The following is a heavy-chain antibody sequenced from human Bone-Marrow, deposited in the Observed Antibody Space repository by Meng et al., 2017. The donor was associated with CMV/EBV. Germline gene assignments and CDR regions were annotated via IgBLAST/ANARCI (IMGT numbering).Heavy chain of an antibody. Sequence: GSLRLSCTVSGGSISSYYWSWIRQPPGKGLEWIGYIYYSGSTNYNPSLKSRVTISVDTSKNQFSLKLSSVTAADTAVYYCARASPGYYYYYGMDVWGQGPTVTVYS. V-gene: IGHV4-59*01. CDR1: GGSISSYY. J-gene: IGHJ6*01. CDR2: IYYSGST. CDR3: ARASPGYYYYYGMDV.